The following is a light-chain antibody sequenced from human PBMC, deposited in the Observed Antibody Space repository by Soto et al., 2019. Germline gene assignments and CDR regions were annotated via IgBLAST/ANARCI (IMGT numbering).Light chain of an antibody. J-gene: IGLJ3*02. CDR3: QFYDSSLSAAV. CDR2: SNS. CDR1: TSNIGAGYD. V-gene: IGLV1-40*01. Sequence: QSVLTQPPSVSGAPGQKVIISCTGSTSNIGAGYDVHWYQQLPGTAPKLLIYSNSNRPSGVPDRLSGSKSGTSASLAITGLQVEDEADYYCQFYDSSLSAAVFGGGTKLTVL.